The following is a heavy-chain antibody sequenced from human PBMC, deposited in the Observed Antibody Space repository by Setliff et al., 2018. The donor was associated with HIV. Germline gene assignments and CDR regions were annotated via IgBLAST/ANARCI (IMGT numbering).Heavy chain of an antibody. J-gene: IGHJ4*02. D-gene: IGHD3-22*01. CDR3: ARRRYYDSSGKSYFDY. V-gene: IGHV4-39*01. CDR2: IYYSGSP. Sequence: PSETLSLTCTVSGGSISGYYWGWIRQPLGKGLEWIGSIYYSGSPYYNPTLKSRVTISVDTSKNQFSLKLSSVTAADTAVYYCARRRYYDSSGKSYFDYWGQGTLVTVSS. CDR1: GGSISGYY.